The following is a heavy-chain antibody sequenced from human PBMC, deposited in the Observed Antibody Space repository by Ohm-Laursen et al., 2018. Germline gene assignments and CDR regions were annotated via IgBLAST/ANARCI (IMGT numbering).Heavy chain of an antibody. CDR1: GFTFGDYA. D-gene: IGHD4-11*01. CDR3: TRCFPYSYYYGMDV. V-gene: IGHV3-49*04. Sequence: SLRLSCAASGFTFGDYAMSWVRQAPGKGLEWVGFIRSKAYGGTTEYAASVKGRFTISRDDSKSIAYLQMNSLKTEDTAVYYCTRCFPYSYYYGMDVWGQGTTVTVSS. CDR2: IRSKAYGGTT. J-gene: IGHJ6*02.